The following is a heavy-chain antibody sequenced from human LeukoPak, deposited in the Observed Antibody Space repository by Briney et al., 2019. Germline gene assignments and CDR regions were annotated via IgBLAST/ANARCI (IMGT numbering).Heavy chain of an antibody. CDR3: AKDGVAGGSGSYYKPLDY. V-gene: IGHV3-23*01. Sequence: GGSRRLSCAASGFTFSSYAMSWVRQAPGKGLEWVSAISGSGGSTYYADSVKGRFTISRDNSKNTLYLQMNSLRAEDTAVYYCAKDGVAGGSGSYYKPLDYWGQGTLVTVSS. D-gene: IGHD3-10*01. CDR2: ISGSGGST. J-gene: IGHJ4*02. CDR1: GFTFSSYA.